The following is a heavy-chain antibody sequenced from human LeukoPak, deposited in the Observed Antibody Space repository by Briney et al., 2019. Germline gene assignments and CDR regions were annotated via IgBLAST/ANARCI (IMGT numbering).Heavy chain of an antibody. J-gene: IGHJ4*02. D-gene: IGHD1-1*01. V-gene: IGHV1-24*01. CDR3: ATYSRTTGTSDFDY. CDR1: GYTLTELS. CDR2: FDPEDGET. Sequence: ASVKVSCKVSGYTLTELSMHWVRQAPGKGREWMGGFDPEDGETIYAKKFQGRVTMTEDTSTDTAYMELSSLRSEDTAVYYCATYSRTTGTSDFDYWGQGTLVTASS.